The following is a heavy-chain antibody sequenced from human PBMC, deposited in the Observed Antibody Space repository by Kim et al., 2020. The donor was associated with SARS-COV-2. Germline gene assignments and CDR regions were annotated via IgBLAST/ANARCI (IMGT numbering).Heavy chain of an antibody. CDR1: GGSFSGYH. CDR3: ARRPDGHDY. V-gene: IGHV4-34*01. J-gene: IGHJ4*02. CDR2: INHSGGT. Sequence: SETLSLTCGVNGGSFSGYHWSWIRQPPGKGLEWFGDINHSGGTTYESSLKSRVTISVDTSKNQFSLRLTSVTAADTAVYYCARRPDGHDYWGQGTLVTVSS. D-gene: IGHD2-8*01.